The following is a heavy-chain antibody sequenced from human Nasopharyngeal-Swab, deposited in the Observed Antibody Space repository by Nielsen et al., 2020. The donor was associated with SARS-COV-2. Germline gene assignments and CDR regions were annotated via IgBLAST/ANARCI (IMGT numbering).Heavy chain of an antibody. CDR2: IYYSGST. Sequence: WIRQPPGKGLEWIGYIYYSGSTYYNPSLKSRVTISVDTSKNQFSLKLGSVTAADTAVYYCARAGAQLPEYYFDYWGQGTLVTVSS. J-gene: IGHJ4*02. CDR3: ARAGAQLPEYYFDY. V-gene: IGHV4-31*02. D-gene: IGHD1-7*01.